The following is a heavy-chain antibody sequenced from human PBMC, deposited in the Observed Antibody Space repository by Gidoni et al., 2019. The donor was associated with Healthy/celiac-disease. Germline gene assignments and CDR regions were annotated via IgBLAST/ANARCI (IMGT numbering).Heavy chain of an antibody. CDR2: ISYDGSNK. V-gene: IGHV3-30-3*01. D-gene: IGHD3-22*01. CDR3: ARDGDSSGYLPIDP. CDR1: GFTFSSYA. J-gene: IGHJ5*02. Sequence: QVQLVESGGGVVQPGRSLRLSCAASGFTFSSYAMHWVRQAPGKGLEWVAVISYDGSNKYYADSVKGRFTISRDNSKNTLYLQMNSLRAEDTAVYYCARDGDSSGYLPIDPWGQGTLVTVSS.